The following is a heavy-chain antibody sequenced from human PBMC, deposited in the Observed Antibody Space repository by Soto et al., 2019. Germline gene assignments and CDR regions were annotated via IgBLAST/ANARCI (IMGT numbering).Heavy chain of an antibody. Sequence: SETLSLTCAVSGGYISSGGYSWNWIRQPPGKGLEWIGYIYHSGSTNYNPSLKSRVTISVDTSKNQFSLKLTSVTAADTAVYYCARGKITGLFDYWGQGTLVTVSS. D-gene: IGHD2-8*02. CDR2: IYHSGST. V-gene: IGHV4-30-2*01. CDR3: ARGKITGLFDY. CDR1: GGYISSGGYS. J-gene: IGHJ4*02.